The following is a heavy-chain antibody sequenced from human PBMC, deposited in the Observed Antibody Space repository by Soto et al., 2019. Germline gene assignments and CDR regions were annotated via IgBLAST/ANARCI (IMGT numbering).Heavy chain of an antibody. Sequence: QVQLQESGPGLVKPSETLSLTCTVSGGSVSSGSYYWSWIRQPPGKGLEWIGYIYYSGSTNYNPSLKSRVTISVDTSKNQCSLKLSSVTAADTAVYYCARGAPLWFGELFPYYFDYWGQGTLVTVSS. CDR2: IYYSGST. CDR3: ARGAPLWFGELFPYYFDY. CDR1: GGSVSSGSYY. J-gene: IGHJ4*02. D-gene: IGHD3-10*01. V-gene: IGHV4-61*01.